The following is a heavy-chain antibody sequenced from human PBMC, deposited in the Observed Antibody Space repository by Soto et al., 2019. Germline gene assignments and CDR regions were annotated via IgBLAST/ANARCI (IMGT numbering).Heavy chain of an antibody. CDR2: IYWDDDK. V-gene: IGHV2-5*05. CDR1: GFSLSTRGVG. D-gene: IGHD6-6*01. CDR3: VHRPYSSPSYYFDY. Sequence: QITLKESGPTLVKPTQPLTLTCTFSGFSLSTRGVGVGWIRQPPGEALECLALIYWDDDKRKGPSLKSRLTNTKDTTKNQVVLTMTNMDPVDTATYYCVHRPYSSPSYYFDYWGQGTPVTVSS. J-gene: IGHJ4*02.